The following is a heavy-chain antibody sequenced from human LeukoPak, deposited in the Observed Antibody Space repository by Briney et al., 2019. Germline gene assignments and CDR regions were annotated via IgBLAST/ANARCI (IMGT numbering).Heavy chain of an antibody. Sequence: PGRSLRLSCAASGFTFSSYGMHWVRQAPGKGLEWVAVISYDGSNKYYADSVKGRFTISRDNSKNTLYLQMNSLRAEDTAVYYCAKDGKGTYFDWLPDDYWGQGTLVTVSS. V-gene: IGHV3-30*18. J-gene: IGHJ4*02. CDR2: ISYDGSNK. CDR1: GFTFSSYG. CDR3: AKDGKGTYFDWLPDDY. D-gene: IGHD3-9*01.